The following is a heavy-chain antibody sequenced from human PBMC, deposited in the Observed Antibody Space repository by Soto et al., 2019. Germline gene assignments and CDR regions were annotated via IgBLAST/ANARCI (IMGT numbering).Heavy chain of an antibody. J-gene: IGHJ4*02. Sequence: SETLSLTCTVSGGSISNYYWIWIRQPPGKGLEWIGYIYFSGSTNYNPSLKSRVTLSVDTSKNQFSLKLSSVTAADTAVYYCARHNSRYYDILTGYKSPDYWGQGTLVTVSS. CDR3: ARHNSRYYDILTGYKSPDY. V-gene: IGHV4-59*08. D-gene: IGHD3-9*01. CDR1: GGSISNYY. CDR2: IYFSGST.